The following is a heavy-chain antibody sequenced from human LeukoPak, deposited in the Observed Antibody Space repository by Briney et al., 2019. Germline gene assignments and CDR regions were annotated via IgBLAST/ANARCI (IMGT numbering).Heavy chain of an antibody. CDR3: ATNYGYSSGWYLDY. V-gene: IGHV3-33*08. Sequence: GGSLRLSCAASGFTFSSYGMHWVRQAPGKGLEWVAVIWYDGSNKYYADSVKGRFTISRDNSKNTLYLQMNSLRAEDTAVYYCATNYGYSSGWYLDYWGQGTLVTVSS. CDR1: GFTFSSYG. J-gene: IGHJ4*02. D-gene: IGHD6-19*01. CDR2: IWYDGSNK.